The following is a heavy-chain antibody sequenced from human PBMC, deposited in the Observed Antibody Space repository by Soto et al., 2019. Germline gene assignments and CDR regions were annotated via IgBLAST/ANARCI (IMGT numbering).Heavy chain of an antibody. CDR2: IYYSGST. V-gene: IGHV4-39*01. D-gene: IGHD1-26*01. CDR3: ARQYGTSGKLMDFDY. Sequence: SETLSLTCTVSGGSISSSSYYWGWIRHPPGKGREWIGSIYYSGSTYYNPSLKSRVTIPVDTSKNQFSLKLSSVTAADTAVYYCARQYGTSGKLMDFDYWGQGTLVTVSS. J-gene: IGHJ4*02. CDR1: GGSISSSSYY.